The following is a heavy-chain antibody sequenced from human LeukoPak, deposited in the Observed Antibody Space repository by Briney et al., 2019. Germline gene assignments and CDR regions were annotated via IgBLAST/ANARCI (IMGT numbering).Heavy chain of an antibody. CDR1: GFTFNNYA. CDR2: ISDSGGET. Sequence: PGGSLRLSCTAAGFTFNNYAMSWVRQAPGKGLEWVSHISDSGGETYYADSVKGRFTISRDNSKNTLYLQMDSLRAEDTAIYYCADFGSGSYCFDYWGQGTLVTVSS. D-gene: IGHD3-10*01. CDR3: ADFGSGSYCFDY. J-gene: IGHJ4*02. V-gene: IGHV3-23*01.